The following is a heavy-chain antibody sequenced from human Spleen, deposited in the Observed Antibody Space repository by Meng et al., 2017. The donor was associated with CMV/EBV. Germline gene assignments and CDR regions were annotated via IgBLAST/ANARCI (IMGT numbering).Heavy chain of an antibody. Sequence: SVKVSCKASGYTFSNYGISWVRQAPGQGLEWMGWIGAYNGDTNYAQKYQGRVTMTTDTSTSTAYMELRSLRSDDTAVYYCAKDYTPGYDCFDPWGQGTLVTVSS. CDR3: AKDYTPGYDCFDP. CDR1: GYTFSNYG. CDR2: IGAYNGDT. V-gene: IGHV1-18*01. D-gene: IGHD3-16*01. J-gene: IGHJ5*02.